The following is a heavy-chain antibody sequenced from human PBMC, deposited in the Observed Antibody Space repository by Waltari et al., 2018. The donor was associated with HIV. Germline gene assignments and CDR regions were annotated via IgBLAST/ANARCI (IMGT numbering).Heavy chain of an antibody. CDR2: IGTAGDT. CDR3: ARVAATPAGRYYFDY. J-gene: IGHJ4*02. CDR1: GFTFSSYD. V-gene: IGHV3-13*01. Sequence: EVQLVESGGGLVQPGGSLRLSCAASGFTFSSYDMHWVRQATGKGLEWVSAIGTAGDTYYPGSVKGRFTISRENAKNYLYLQMNSLRAEDTAVYYCARVAATPAGRYYFDYWGQGTLVTVSS. D-gene: IGHD2-15*01.